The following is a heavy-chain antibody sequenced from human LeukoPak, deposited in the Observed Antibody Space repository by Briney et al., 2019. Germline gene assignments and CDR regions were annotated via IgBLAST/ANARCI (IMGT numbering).Heavy chain of an antibody. J-gene: IGHJ4*02. CDR2: INSDGSSI. CDR3: ARAPIAAAGTLAVYRY. CDR1: GFTFSSYW. D-gene: IGHD6-13*01. Sequence: PGGSLRLSCAASGFTFSSYWMHWVRQAPGKGLVWVSRINSDGSSISYADSVKGRFTISRDNAKNTLYLQMNSLRAEDTAVYYCARAPIAAAGTLAVYRYWGQGTLVAVSS. V-gene: IGHV3-74*01.